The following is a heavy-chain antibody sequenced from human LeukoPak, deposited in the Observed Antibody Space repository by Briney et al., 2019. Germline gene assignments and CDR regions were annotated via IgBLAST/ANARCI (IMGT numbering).Heavy chain of an antibody. D-gene: IGHD5-12*01. CDR2: ISGSGGST. CDR3: AKESGYEYYYYYYMDV. Sequence: GGSLRLSCAASGFTFGRHWMSWVRQAPGKGLEWVSAISGSGGSTYYADSVKGRFTISRDNSKNTLYLQMNSLRAEDTAVYYCAKESGYEYYYYYYMDVWGKGTTVTISS. V-gene: IGHV3-23*01. CDR1: GFTFGRHW. J-gene: IGHJ6*03.